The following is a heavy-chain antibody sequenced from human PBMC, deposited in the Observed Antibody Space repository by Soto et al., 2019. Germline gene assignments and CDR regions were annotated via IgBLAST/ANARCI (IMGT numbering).Heavy chain of an antibody. CDR1: GYTFISHG. J-gene: IGHJ6*01. CDR3: ARVSASIVVVPDYSMDV. V-gene: IGHV1-18*04. Sequence: QVQLLQSGVEVKKPGASVKVSCKASGYTFISHGISWVRQAPGQGLEWMGWISGKNGNTNYAPKLQGRVTLTIDTSTSTAYMELRSLLSADTAAQYCARVSASIVVVPDYSMDVWGQGTTVTVSS. CDR2: ISGKNGNT. D-gene: IGHD2-15*01.